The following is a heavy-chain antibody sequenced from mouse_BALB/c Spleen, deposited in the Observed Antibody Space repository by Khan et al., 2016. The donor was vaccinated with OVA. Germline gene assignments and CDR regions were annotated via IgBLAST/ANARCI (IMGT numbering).Heavy chain of an antibody. CDR2: INPYNGAT. CDR1: GYRFTSYL. Sequence: EVQLQQSGPELVKPGTSVKMSCKASGYRFTSYLIHWVKQKPGQGLEWIGYINPYNGATKYNEKFKGKATLTSDKSSNTAYMELSSLTSEDSAVYYCSRGNWQSYYFDYWGQSTTLTVSS. D-gene: IGHD4-1*01. V-gene: IGHV1S136*01. J-gene: IGHJ2*01. CDR3: SRGNWQSYYFDY.